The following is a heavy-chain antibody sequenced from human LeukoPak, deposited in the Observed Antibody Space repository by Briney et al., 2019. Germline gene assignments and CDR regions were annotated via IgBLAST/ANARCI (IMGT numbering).Heavy chain of an antibody. J-gene: IGHJ3*02. Sequence: GGSLRLSCAASGFTFSSYWMSWVRQVPGKGLEWLANIKQDGSKIHYVDSVKGRFTISRDNAKNSLYLQMNSLRAEDTAVYYCVREWAIWGQGTMVTVSS. V-gene: IGHV3-7*01. CDR2: IKQDGSKI. CDR3: VREWAI. CDR1: GFTFSSYW.